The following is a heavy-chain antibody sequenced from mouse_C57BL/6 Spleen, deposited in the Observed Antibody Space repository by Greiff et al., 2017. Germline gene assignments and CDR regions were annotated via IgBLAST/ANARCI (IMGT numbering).Heavy chain of an antibody. Sequence: VQLQQSGPELVKPGASVKISCKASGYSFTGYYMNWVKQSPEKSLEWIGEINPSTGGTTYNQKFKAKATLTVDKSSSTAYMQLKSLTSEDSAVYYCARRGYYRDALYYFDYWGQGTTLTVSS. CDR1: GYSFTGYY. D-gene: IGHD2-14*01. CDR2: INPSTGGT. CDR3: ARRGYYRDALYYFDY. V-gene: IGHV1-42*01. J-gene: IGHJ2*01.